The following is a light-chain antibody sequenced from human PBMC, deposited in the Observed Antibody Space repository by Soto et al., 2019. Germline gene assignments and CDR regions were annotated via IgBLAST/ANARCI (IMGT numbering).Light chain of an antibody. CDR3: QQYYGWPLT. CDR2: AAS. CDR1: QSFSSN. V-gene: IGKV3-15*01. J-gene: IGKJ1*01. Sequence: EIVMTQSPATLSVSPGERATLSCRASQSFSSNLTWYQQKPGQAPTLLFYAASTRESGVPARFSGGESGTEFTLTISNVQSEDSGTYYCQQYYGWPLTFGQGTKVDIK.